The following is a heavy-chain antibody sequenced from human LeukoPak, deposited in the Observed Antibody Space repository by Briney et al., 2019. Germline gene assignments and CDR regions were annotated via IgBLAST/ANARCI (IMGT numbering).Heavy chain of an antibody. Sequence: GSSVKVSCKASGGTFSSYTISWVRQAPGQGLEWVGRIIPILGIANYAQKFQGRVTITADKSTSTAYMKLSSLRSEDTAVYYCARERGYSNYVIDYWGQGTLVTVSS. CDR1: GGTFSSYT. CDR3: ARERGYSNYVIDY. D-gene: IGHD4-11*01. CDR2: IIPILGIA. V-gene: IGHV1-69*04. J-gene: IGHJ4*02.